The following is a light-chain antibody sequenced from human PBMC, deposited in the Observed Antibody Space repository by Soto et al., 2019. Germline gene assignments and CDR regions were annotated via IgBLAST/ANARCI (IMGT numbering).Light chain of an antibody. V-gene: IGKV1-39*01. Sequence: DIQMTQSPSSLSASVGDRVTITCRAGQTISSYLNWYQQKPGRAPKLLIYAASSLQSGVPSRFSGSGSGTDFPLTISSLQPEDFATYYCQQSYSTPVGTFGQGTKLEIK. CDR2: AAS. CDR1: QTISSY. CDR3: QQSYSTPVGT. J-gene: IGKJ2*02.